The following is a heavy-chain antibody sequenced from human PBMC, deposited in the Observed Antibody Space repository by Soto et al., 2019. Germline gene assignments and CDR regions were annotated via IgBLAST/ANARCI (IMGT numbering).Heavy chain of an antibody. Sequence: SLMLSLTCTVFGGSISSGDYYWSWIRQTPGKGLEWIAYIYYSGSTYYNPALKSRVTISVDTSKNQFSMKLSSVTAADTAIYFCAKSREVVPPCTNGVCDYFAGYDMDVWGKGTTVTVPQ. J-gene: IGHJ6*04. V-gene: IGHV4-30-4*01. CDR2: IYYSGST. CDR1: GGSISSGDYY. D-gene: IGHD2-8*01. CDR3: AKSREVVPPCTNGVCDYFAGYDMDV.